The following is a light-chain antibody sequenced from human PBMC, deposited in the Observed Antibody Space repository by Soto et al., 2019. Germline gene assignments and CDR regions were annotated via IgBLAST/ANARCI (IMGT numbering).Light chain of an antibody. CDR2: DAS. CDR3: QLLSNWPPT. Sequence: EIVLTQSPATLSLSPGERATLSCRASQSVSSYLAWYQQKPGQAPRLLIYDASNRATCIPARFSGRGSGTDFTLTISSLEPEDFAVYYCQLLSNWPPTFGQGTKPEIK. CDR1: QSVSSY. V-gene: IGKV3-11*01. J-gene: IGKJ2*01.